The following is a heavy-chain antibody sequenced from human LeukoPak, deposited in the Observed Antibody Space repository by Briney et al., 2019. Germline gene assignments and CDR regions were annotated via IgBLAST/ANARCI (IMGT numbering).Heavy chain of an antibody. Sequence: PGGSLRLSCAASGFTFSSYGMHWVRQAPGKGLEWVALIRYDGSNKYYADSVKGRFTISRDNSKNTLYLQMNSLRAEDTAVYYCAKDRMYLYYYDSSGYYHDAFDIWGQGTMVTVSS. V-gene: IGHV3-30*02. J-gene: IGHJ3*02. D-gene: IGHD3-22*01. CDR3: AKDRMYLYYYDSSGYYHDAFDI. CDR1: GFTFSSYG. CDR2: IRYDGSNK.